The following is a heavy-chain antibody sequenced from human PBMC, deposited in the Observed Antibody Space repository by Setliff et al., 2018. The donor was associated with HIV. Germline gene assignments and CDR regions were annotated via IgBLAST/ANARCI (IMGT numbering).Heavy chain of an antibody. V-gene: IGHV4-59*11. CDR2: IYYSGST. CDR3: ATSSGQWELGY. J-gene: IGHJ4*02. CDR1: GASISSQY. D-gene: IGHD1-26*01. Sequence: SETLSLTCIVSGASISSQYWSWIRQPAGKGLEWIGYIYYSGSTNYNPSLKSRVTISVDTSKNQFSLKLSSVTAADTAVYYCATSSGQWELGYWGQGTLVTVSS.